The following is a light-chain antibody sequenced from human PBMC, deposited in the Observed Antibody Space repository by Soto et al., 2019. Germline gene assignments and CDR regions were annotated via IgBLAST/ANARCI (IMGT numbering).Light chain of an antibody. Sequence: EIVLTQSPATLSLSPGERATLSCRASQSVSSFLAWYQQKPGQAPRLLIYDASKRATGIPTRFSGSGSGTDFPLTISSLEPEDVAVYYCQQRINWPLTFGGGTKVEI. CDR1: QSVSSF. V-gene: IGKV3-11*01. CDR3: QQRINWPLT. J-gene: IGKJ4*01. CDR2: DAS.